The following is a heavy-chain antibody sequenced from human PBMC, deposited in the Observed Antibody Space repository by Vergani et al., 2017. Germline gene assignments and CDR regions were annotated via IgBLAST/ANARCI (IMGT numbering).Heavy chain of an antibody. J-gene: IGHJ3*02. CDR1: GFSFSGYW. Sequence: EVQLVESGGGLIHPGWSLRLSCEGSGFSFSGYWMHWVRQSPEKGLVWVSRIKSDGSITNYADSVKGRFTISRDNAKNTLFLHMNSLRPEDTAVYYCAKVGRSEVAGTFGAFDIWGQGTMVTVSS. V-gene: IGHV3-74*01. CDR2: IKSDGSIT. CDR3: AKVGRSEVAGTFGAFDI. D-gene: IGHD6-19*01.